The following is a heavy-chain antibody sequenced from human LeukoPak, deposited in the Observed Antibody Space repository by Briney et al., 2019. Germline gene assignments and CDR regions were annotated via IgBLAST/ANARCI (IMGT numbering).Heavy chain of an antibody. CDR3: AMATWVGGLDY. CDR1: GFTVSSNY. J-gene: IGHJ4*02. D-gene: IGHD1-26*01. CDR2: IYRGGST. V-gene: IGHV3-66*01. Sequence: GGSLRLSCAASGFTVSSNYMSWVRQAPGKGLEWVSVIYRGGSTYYADSVKGRFTISGDNSKNTLYFQMNNLRAEDTAVYYCAMATWVGGLDYWGQGTLVTVSS.